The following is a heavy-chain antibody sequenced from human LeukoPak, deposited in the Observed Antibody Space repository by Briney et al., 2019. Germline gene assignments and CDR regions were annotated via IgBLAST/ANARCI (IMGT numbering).Heavy chain of an antibody. Sequence: GGSLRLSCAASGFTFSSYAMSWVRQAPGKGLEWVSAISGSGGSTYYADSVKGRFTISRDNSKNTLYVQMNSLRAEDTAVYYCARGAYGAHYFDYWGQGTLVTVSS. V-gene: IGHV3-23*01. CDR2: ISGSGGST. CDR3: ARGAYGAHYFDY. CDR1: GFTFSSYA. J-gene: IGHJ4*02. D-gene: IGHD4/OR15-4a*01.